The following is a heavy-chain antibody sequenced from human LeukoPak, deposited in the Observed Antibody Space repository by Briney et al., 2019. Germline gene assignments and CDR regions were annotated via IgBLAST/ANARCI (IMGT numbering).Heavy chain of an antibody. CDR1: GYSFTSYW. V-gene: IGHV5-10-1*01. CDR3: ARSPRPRYSSYYYYGMDV. CDR2: IDPSDSYT. D-gene: IGHD6-13*01. J-gene: IGHJ6*02. Sequence: GESLKISCKGSGYSFTSYWISWVRQMPGKGLEWMGRIDPSDSYTNYSPSFQGHVTISADKFISTAYLQWSSLKASDTAMYYCARSPRPRYSSYYYYGMDVWGQGTTVTVSS.